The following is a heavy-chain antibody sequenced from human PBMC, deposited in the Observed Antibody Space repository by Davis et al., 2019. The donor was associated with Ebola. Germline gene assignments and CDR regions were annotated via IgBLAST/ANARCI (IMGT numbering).Heavy chain of an antibody. CDR3: ARGSHGDPRVKTHFDY. D-gene: IGHD4-17*01. V-gene: IGHV4-61*08. Sequence: MPSETLSLTCAVSGGSISSGGYYWSWIRQPPGKGLEWIGYIYYSGSTNYNPSLKSRVTISVDTSKNQFSLKLSAVTAADTAVYYCARGSHGDPRVKTHFDYWGQGTLVTVSS. J-gene: IGHJ4*02. CDR2: IYYSGST. CDR1: GGSISSGGYY.